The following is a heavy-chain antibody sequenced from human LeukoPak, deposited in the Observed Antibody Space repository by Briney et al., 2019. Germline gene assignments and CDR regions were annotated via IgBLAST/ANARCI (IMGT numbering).Heavy chain of an antibody. J-gene: IGHJ4*02. CDR2: IYTSGST. Sequence: SETLSLTCTVSGGSISSGSYYWSWIRQPAGKGLEWIGRIYTSGSTNYNPSLKSRVTISVDTSKNQFSLKLSSVTAADTAVYYCASSRWVYGGNSGFDYWGQGTLVTVSS. D-gene: IGHD4-23*01. CDR1: GGSISSGSYY. V-gene: IGHV4-61*02. CDR3: ASSRWVYGGNSGFDY.